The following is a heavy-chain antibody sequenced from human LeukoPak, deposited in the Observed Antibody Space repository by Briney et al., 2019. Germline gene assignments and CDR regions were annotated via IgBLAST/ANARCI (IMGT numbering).Heavy chain of an antibody. CDR2: TSGSGAYT. D-gene: IGHD3-16*01. Sequence: PGGSLRLSCAASGFTFSSYALSWVRQAPGRGLEWVSSTSGSGAYTYYADAVKGRLIASRDNSKNTLYLQMNSLRAEDTAVYYCVKDLFGGPARAYFDYWGQGTLVTVSS. CDR3: VKDLFGGPARAYFDY. J-gene: IGHJ4*02. V-gene: IGHV3-23*01. CDR1: GFTFSSYA.